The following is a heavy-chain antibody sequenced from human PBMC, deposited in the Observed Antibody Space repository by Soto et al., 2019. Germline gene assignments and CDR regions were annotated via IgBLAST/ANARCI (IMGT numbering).Heavy chain of an antibody. Sequence: AVSGYSISSGYYWGWIRQPPGKGLEWIGSIYHSGSTYYNPSLKSRVTISVDTSKNQFSLKLSSVTAADTAVYYCARESGTTSYYYYGMDVWGQGTTVTVSS. CDR3: ARESGTTSYYYYGMDV. CDR2: IYHSGST. J-gene: IGHJ6*02. V-gene: IGHV4-38-2*01. D-gene: IGHD1-7*01. CDR1: GYSISSGYY.